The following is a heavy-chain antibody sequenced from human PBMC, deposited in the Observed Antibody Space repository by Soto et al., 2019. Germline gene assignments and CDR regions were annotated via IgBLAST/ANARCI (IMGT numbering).Heavy chain of an antibody. Sequence: GGSLRLSCAASGFTFSSYAMNWVRQAPGKGLEWVAVIRGSGSNKYYADSVKGRFTISRDNSKNTLYLQMNSLRAEDTAVYYCARETYYDFWSGPYYGMDVWGQGTTVTVSS. CDR2: IRGSGSNK. D-gene: IGHD3-3*01. CDR1: GFTFSSYA. CDR3: ARETYYDFWSGPYYGMDV. J-gene: IGHJ6*02. V-gene: IGHV3-30-3*01.